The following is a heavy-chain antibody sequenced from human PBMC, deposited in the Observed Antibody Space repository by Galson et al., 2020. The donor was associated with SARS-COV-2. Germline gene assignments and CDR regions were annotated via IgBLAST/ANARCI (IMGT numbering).Heavy chain of an antibody. D-gene: IGHD3-22*01. V-gene: IGHV4-38-2*02. CDR3: ARVPGYYDSSGYFRGPRAYYYYYMDV. Sequence: SQTLSLTCTVSGYSISSGYYWGWIRQPPGKGLEWIGSIYHSGSTYYNPSLKSRVTISVDTSKNQFSLKLSSVTAADTAVYYCARVPGYYDSSGYFRGPRAYYYYYMDVWGKGTTVTVSS. J-gene: IGHJ6*03. CDR1: GYSISSGYY. CDR2: IYHSGST.